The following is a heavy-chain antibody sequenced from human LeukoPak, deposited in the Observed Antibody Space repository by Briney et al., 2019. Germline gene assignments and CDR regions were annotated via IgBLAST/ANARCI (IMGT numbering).Heavy chain of an antibody. CDR3: AMKAVPRPRLHDAFDF. CDR2: ICISSSYI. V-gene: IGHV3-21*04. CDR1: GFTFSSYS. Sequence: GGSLRLSCAASGFTFSSYSINWVRQAPGKGLEWVSSICISSSYIYNEDAVTGRFTFTRAKSKNTLYLQMNSLRADDTAVYYCAMKAVPRPRLHDAFDFWGQGTVVSVSS. D-gene: IGHD5-24*01. J-gene: IGHJ3*01.